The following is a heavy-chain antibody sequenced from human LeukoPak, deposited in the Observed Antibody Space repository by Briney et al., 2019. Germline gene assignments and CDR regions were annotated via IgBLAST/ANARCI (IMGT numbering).Heavy chain of an antibody. Sequence: ASVKVSCKASGYTFTSYGISWVRQAPGQGLEWMGWISAYNGNTNYAQKLQGRVTMTTDTSTSTAYMELRSLRSDDTAVYYCARDRPSGVVEPALTGAPFAPWGQGTLVTVPS. CDR3: ARDRPSGVVEPALTGAPFAP. D-gene: IGHD2-2*01. J-gene: IGHJ5*02. CDR2: ISAYNGNT. CDR1: GYTFTSYG. V-gene: IGHV1-18*01.